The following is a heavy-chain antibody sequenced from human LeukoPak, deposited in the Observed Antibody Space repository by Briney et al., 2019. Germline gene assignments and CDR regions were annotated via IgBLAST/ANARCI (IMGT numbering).Heavy chain of an antibody. CDR1: GFTFSSYW. V-gene: IGHV3-7*01. D-gene: IGHD1-26*01. J-gene: IGHJ4*02. CDR3: ARDDGSGSYPLDY. CDR2: IKQDGSEK. Sequence: GGSLRLSCAASGFTFSSYWMSWVRQAPGKGLEWVANIKQDGSEKYYVDSVKGRFTNSRDNAKNSLYLQMNSLRAEDTAVYYCARDDGSGSYPLDYWGQGTLVTVSS.